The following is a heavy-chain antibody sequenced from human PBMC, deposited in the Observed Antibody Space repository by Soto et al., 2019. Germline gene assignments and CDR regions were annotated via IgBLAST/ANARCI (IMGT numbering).Heavy chain of an antibody. V-gene: IGHV5-51*01. Sequence: PGESLKISCKGSGYSFTSYWIGWVRQMPGKGLEWMGIIYPGDSDTRYSPSFQGQVTISADKSISTAYLQWSSLKASDTAMYYCARSNTFFGVVTSKTDAFDIVGQGTMVTGSS. D-gene: IGHD3-3*01. J-gene: IGHJ3*02. CDR3: ARSNTFFGVVTSKTDAFDI. CDR2: IYPGDSDT. CDR1: GYSFTSYW.